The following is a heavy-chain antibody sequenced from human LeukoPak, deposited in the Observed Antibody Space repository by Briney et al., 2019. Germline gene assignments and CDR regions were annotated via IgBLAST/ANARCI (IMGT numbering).Heavy chain of an antibody. CDR1: GFTFSSYW. V-gene: IGHV3-7*05. J-gene: IGHJ4*02. CDR2: IKQDGSQK. D-gene: IGHD5-18*01. CDR3: ARDESGDSYGLY. Sequence: PGGSLRLSCAVSGFTFSSYWMNWVRQAPGKGLEWVANIKQDGSQKYYVDSVRGRFTISRDNAENSLYLQLNSLRAEDTAVYYCARDESGDSYGLYWGQGTLVTVSS.